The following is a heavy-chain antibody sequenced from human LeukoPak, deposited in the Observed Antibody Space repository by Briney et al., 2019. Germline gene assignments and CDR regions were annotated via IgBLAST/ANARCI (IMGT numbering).Heavy chain of an antibody. D-gene: IGHD5-12*01. V-gene: IGHV4-59*01. CDR1: GGSISSYY. Sequence: KPSETLSLTCTVSGGSISSYYWSWIRQPPGKGLEWIGYIYYSGSTNYNPSLKSRVTISVDTSKNQFSLKLSSVTAADTAVYYCARWREKGAFDIWGQGTMVTVSS. CDR2: IYYSGST. J-gene: IGHJ3*02. CDR3: ARWREKGAFDI.